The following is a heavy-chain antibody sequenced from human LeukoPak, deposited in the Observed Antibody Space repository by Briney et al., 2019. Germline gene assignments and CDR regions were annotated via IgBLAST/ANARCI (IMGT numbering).Heavy chain of an antibody. CDR1: GFTFSNSW. Sequence: PGGSLRLSCAGSGFTFSNSWMGWVRQAPGKGLEWVANVQHIGGETYYVDSVKGRFTISRDNAKNSVYLQMNSLGADDTAVYYCARKYYYDSSGSDAFDIWGQGTMVTVSS. V-gene: IGHV3-7*01. CDR3: ARKYYYDSSGSDAFDI. J-gene: IGHJ3*02. D-gene: IGHD3-22*01. CDR2: VQHIGGET.